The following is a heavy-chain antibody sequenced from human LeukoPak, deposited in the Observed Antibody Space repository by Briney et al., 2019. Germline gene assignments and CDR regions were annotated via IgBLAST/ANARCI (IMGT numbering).Heavy chain of an antibody. J-gene: IGHJ4*02. Sequence: GGSLRLSCAASGFTFSTYCMHWVRQAPGKGLEWLAVIWDVGRNHFYADSVKGRFSVSRDNSKNTLSLQMNSLRAEDTAVYYCAKETGPYSAFDYWGQGNVVTVSS. CDR3: AKETGPYSAFDY. CDR1: GFTFSTYC. CDR2: IWDVGRNH. D-gene: IGHD2-21*01. V-gene: IGHV3-33*06.